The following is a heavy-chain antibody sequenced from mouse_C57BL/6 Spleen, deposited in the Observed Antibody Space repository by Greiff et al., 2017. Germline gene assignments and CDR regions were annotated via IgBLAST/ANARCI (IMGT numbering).Heavy chain of an antibody. V-gene: IGHV1-64*01. D-gene: IGHD2-4*01. J-gene: IGHJ3*01. Sequence: QVQLQQPGAELVKPGASVKLSCKASGYTFTSYWMHWVKQRPGQGLEWIGMIHPNSGSTNYNEKFKSKATLTVDKSSSTAYMQLSSLTSEDSAVYYCARWYDYDEAWFAYWGQGTLVTVSA. CDR3: ARWYDYDEAWFAY. CDR1: GYTFTSYW. CDR2: IHPNSGST.